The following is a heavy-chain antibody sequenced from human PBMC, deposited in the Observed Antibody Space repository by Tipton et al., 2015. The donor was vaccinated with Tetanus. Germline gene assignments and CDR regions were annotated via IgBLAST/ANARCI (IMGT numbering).Heavy chain of an antibody. J-gene: IGHJ4*02. CDR2: MFYGGSP. CDR1: GGSVSSGSYY. CDR3: ARDPYYNGGGYFDY. Sequence: GLVKPSDTLSLTCTVSGGSVSSGSYYWSWIRQRPGKGLEWIGYMFYGGSPKYSPSLKSRVTILVDKSKNQLSLKLRSVTAADTAVYFCARDPYYNGGGYFDYWGQGTLVTVSS. V-gene: IGHV4-61*01. D-gene: IGHD3-10*01.